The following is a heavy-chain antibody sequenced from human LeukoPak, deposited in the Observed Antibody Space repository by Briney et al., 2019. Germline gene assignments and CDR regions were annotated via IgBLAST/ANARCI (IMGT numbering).Heavy chain of an antibody. J-gene: IGHJ4*02. Sequence: ASVKVSCKASGYTFTSHHMHWVREAPGQGLEWMGIINPSGGSTNYAQKFQSRVIMTRDMSTSTVYMELSSLRSEDTAVYYCASRGGIYGSGSFDYWGQGTLVTVSS. CDR2: INPSGGST. CDR1: GYTFTSHH. CDR3: ASRGGIYGSGSFDY. D-gene: IGHD3-10*01. V-gene: IGHV1-46*01.